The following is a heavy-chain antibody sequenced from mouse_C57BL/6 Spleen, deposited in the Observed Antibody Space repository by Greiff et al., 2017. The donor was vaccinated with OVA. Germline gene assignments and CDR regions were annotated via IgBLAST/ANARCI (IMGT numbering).Heavy chain of an antibody. CDR2: INPNNGGT. V-gene: IGHV1-26*01. Sequence: VQLQQSGPELVKPGASVKISCKASGYTFTDYYMNWVKQSHGKSLEWIGDINPNNGGTSYNQKFKGQATLTVDKSSSTDYMELRSLTSEDSAVYYCARKEANNYSNYGAMDYWGQGTSVTVSS. J-gene: IGHJ4*01. CDR3: ARKEANNYSNYGAMDY. D-gene: IGHD2-5*01. CDR1: GYTFTDYY.